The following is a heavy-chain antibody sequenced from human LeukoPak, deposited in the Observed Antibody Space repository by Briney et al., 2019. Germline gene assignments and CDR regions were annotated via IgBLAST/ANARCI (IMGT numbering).Heavy chain of an antibody. J-gene: IGHJ5*02. D-gene: IGHD2-15*01. CDR3: ARGLEDIVVVVALRGWFDP. Sequence: SETLSLTCTVSGGSISSGGYYWSWIRQHPGKGLEWFGYIYYSGSTYYNPSLKSRVTISVDTSKNQFSLKLSSVTAADTAVYYCARGLEDIVVVVALRGWFDPWGQGTLVTVSS. V-gene: IGHV4-31*03. CDR2: IYYSGST. CDR1: GGSISSGGYY.